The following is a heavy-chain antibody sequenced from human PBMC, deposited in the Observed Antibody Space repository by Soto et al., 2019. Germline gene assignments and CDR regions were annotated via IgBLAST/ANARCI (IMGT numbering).Heavy chain of an antibody. CDR2: IYYSGST. CDR1: GGSISSRSYY. D-gene: IGHD2-2*01. J-gene: IGHJ5*02. V-gene: IGHV4-39*01. Sequence: PSETLSLTCTVSGGSISSRSYYWGWIRQPPGKGQEWIGNIYYSGSTYYNPSLKSRVTISVDTSKNQFYLKLSSVTAADTAVYYCARGYCSSTTCYIWDNWFDPWGQGTLVTVSS. CDR3: ARGYCSSTTCYIWDNWFDP.